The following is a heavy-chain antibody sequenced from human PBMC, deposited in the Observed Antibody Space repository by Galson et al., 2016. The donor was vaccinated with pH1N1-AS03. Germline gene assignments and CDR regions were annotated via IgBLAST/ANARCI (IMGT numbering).Heavy chain of an antibody. CDR2: IIPMLNIP. V-gene: IGHV1-69*04. CDR3: AKGYSATPSGTFDI. D-gene: IGHD2-15*01. Sequence: KVSCKASGGTFNTYAISWVRQAPGQGLEWMGRIIPMLNIPDYAQKFQVRVTITADKSTNTAYMELTNLRSDDTALCYCAKGYSATPSGTFDIWGQGTMVTVSS. J-gene: IGHJ3*02. CDR1: GGTFNTYA.